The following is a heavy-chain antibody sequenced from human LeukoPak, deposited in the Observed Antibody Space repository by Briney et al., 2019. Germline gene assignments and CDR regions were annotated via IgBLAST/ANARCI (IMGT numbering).Heavy chain of an antibody. CDR3: ARTPPYYDILTGYYSTTFDY. CDR2: INPSGDST. CDR1: GYTFTSYY. J-gene: IGHJ4*02. Sequence: ASVKVSCKASGYTFTSYYMHWVRQAPGQGLEWMGIINPSGDSTTYAQKFQGRVTMTRDTSISTAYMELSRLRSDDTAVYYCARTPPYYDILTGYYSTTFDYWGQGTLVTVSS. D-gene: IGHD3-9*01. V-gene: IGHV1-46*01.